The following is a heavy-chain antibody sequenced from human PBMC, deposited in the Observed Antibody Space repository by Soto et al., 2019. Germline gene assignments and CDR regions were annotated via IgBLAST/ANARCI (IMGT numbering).Heavy chain of an antibody. V-gene: IGHV3-23*01. CDR2: ISGDGKTT. Sequence: EVQVLESGGGLLQPGGSLRLSCVASGFTFNAHAMTWVRQGAGMGLEWTSTISGDGKTTHYADSVKGRFTVSRDNSKNTLSLQMNSLRAEDTATYYCVKDWTGNKCPCLDVWGQGTTVTVSS. D-gene: IGHD2-8*02. CDR3: VKDWTGNKCPCLDV. CDR1: GFTFNAHA. J-gene: IGHJ6*02.